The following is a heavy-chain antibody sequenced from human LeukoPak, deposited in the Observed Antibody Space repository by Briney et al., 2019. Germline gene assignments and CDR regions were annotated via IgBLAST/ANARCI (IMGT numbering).Heavy chain of an antibody. V-gene: IGHV3-66*01. CDR1: GFTVSNNY. Sequence: GGSLRLSCAASGFTVSNNYMSWVRQAPGKGLEWVSVIYSGGSTYYADSVKGRFTISRDNSKNTLYLQMNSLRAEDTAVYYCARETSKPGSGSYYVYWGQGTLVTVSS. D-gene: IGHD1-26*01. CDR2: IYSGGST. CDR3: ARETSKPGSGSYYVY. J-gene: IGHJ4*02.